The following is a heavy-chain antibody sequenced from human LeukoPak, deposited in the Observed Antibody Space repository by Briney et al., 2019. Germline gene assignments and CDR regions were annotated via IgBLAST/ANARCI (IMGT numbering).Heavy chain of an antibody. Sequence: GESLRLSCAASGFTFSSDWMHWVRQAPGKGMVWVSRINTDGSGSGTSYTDSVKGRFTISRDNAKTTLYLQMNSLRVEDTAVYYCARDLRSAADYWGQGTLVTVSS. CDR2: INTDGSGSGT. J-gene: IGHJ4*02. CDR1: GFTFSSDW. V-gene: IGHV3-74*01. CDR3: ARDLRSAADY.